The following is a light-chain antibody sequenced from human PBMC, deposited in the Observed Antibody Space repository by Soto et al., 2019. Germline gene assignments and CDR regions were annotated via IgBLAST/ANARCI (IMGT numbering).Light chain of an antibody. J-gene: IGLJ1*01. CDR2: EVV. V-gene: IGLV2-8*01. CDR1: KNDIGVYDV. Sequence: QSVLTQPPSASGSPGQSLIISCTGTKNDIGVYDVVSWYQHHPGKAPRLIIYEVVQRPSGVPHRSSGSTSGTTASVTVSGLQAADEADYCCRSYAGSNTYVFGSGTKVTVL. CDR3: RSYAGSNTYV.